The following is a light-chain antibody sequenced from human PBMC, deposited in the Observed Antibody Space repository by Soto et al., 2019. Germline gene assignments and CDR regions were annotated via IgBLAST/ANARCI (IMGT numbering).Light chain of an antibody. CDR2: AAS. Sequence: DIQTTHSPSSLSASVGDSVTITCRARQSISSYLNWYQQKPGKAPKLLLYAASSLQSGVPARFSGGGSGTEVTLTISSLQPEDFATDYCQQSDSTPLTFGGGTKVEIK. CDR3: QQSDSTPLT. V-gene: IGKV1-39*01. J-gene: IGKJ4*02. CDR1: QSISSY.